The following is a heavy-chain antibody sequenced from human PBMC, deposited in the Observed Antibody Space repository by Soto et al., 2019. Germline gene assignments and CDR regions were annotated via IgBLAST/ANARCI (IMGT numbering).Heavy chain of an antibody. D-gene: IGHD3-22*01. J-gene: IGHJ5*02. V-gene: IGHV4-4*02. Sequence: SETLSLTCAVSGGSISSSNWWSWVRQPPGKGLEWIGEIYHSGTTNYNPSLKSRVTTSVDKSKNQFSLKLSSVTAADTAVYYCARGTFYYESRGSHWFDPWGQLTLVTVSS. CDR3: ARGTFYYESRGSHWFDP. CDR2: IYHSGTT. CDR1: GGSISSSNW.